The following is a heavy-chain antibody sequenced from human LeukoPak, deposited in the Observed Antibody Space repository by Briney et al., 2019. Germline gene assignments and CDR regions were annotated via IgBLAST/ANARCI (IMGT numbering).Heavy chain of an antibody. CDR2: ISWNSGSI. CDR1: GFAFDDYA. V-gene: IGHV3-9*01. J-gene: IGHJ4*02. D-gene: IGHD3-9*01. CDR3: AKDIASYDIFTGSRFDY. Sequence: PGGSLRLSCAASGFAFDDYAMHWVRQAPGKGLEWVSGISWNSGSIGYADSVKGRFTISRDNAKNSLYLQMNSLRAEDTALYYCAKDIASYDIFTGSRFDYWGQGTLVTVSS.